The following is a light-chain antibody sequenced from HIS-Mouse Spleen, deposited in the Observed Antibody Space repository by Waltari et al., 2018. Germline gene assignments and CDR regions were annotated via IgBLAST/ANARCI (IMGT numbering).Light chain of an antibody. CDR3: CSYAGSSTLAV. Sequence: QSALTQPASVSGSPGQSITISCTGTSSDVGSYNLVSWYQQHPGKAPKLMIYEGSKRPSGFSNRFAGSKSGNTASLTISGLQAEDEADYYCCSYAGSSTLAVFGGGTQLTVL. CDR2: EGS. CDR1: SSDVGSYNL. V-gene: IGLV2-23*01. J-gene: IGLJ7*01.